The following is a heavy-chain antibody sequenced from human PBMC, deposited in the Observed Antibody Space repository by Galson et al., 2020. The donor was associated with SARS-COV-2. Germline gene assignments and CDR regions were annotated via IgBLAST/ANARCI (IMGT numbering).Heavy chain of an antibody. CDR1: GFTFSSYW. J-gene: IGHJ6*02. CDR3: AGAAEWDYYYYGMDV. D-gene: IGHD3-3*01. V-gene: IGHV3-74*01. CDR2: INSDGSST. Sequence: GGSLRLSCAASGFTFSSYWMHWVRQAPGKGLVWVSRINSDGSSTSYADSVKGRFTISRDNAKNTLYLQMNSLRAEDTAVYYCAGAAEWDYYYYGMDVWGQGTTVTVSS.